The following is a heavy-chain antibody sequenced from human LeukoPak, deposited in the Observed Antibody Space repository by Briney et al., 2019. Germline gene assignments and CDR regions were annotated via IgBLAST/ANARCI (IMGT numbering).Heavy chain of an antibody. V-gene: IGHV4-38-2*01. Sequence: SETLSLTRAVSRYSLSSGYYWGWVRQAPGKGREWIGSIYHSRRTYYNPSLKSRVTISVDTSKNQFSLKLSSVTAADTAVYYCARHSLGSVVPAAILDYWGQGTLVTVSS. CDR2: IYHSRRT. D-gene: IGHD2-2*01. CDR3: ARHSLGSVVPAAILDY. CDR1: RYSLSSGYY. J-gene: IGHJ4*02.